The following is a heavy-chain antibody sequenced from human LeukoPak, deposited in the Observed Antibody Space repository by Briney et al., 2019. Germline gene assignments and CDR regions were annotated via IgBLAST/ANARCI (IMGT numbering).Heavy chain of an antibody. Sequence: PSQTLSLTCTVSADSLSSGGHYWAWIRQFPGRGLESIGFIHHSGRSRHNPSLKDRVAISVDTSRKQFALKLSSVTAADTAMYYCARGGNRFGGFYFDYWGQGIQVIVSS. J-gene: IGHJ4*02. CDR3: ARGGNRFGGFYFDY. D-gene: IGHD3-10*01. CDR2: IHHSGRS. V-gene: IGHV4-31*03. CDR1: ADSLSSGGHY.